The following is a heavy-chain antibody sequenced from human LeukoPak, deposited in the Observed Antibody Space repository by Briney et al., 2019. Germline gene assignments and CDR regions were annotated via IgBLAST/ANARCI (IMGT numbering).Heavy chain of an antibody. D-gene: IGHD3-3*01. Sequence: ASVKVFCKVSGYTLTELSMHWVRQAPGKGLEWMGGFDPEDGETIYAQKFQGRVTMTEDTSTDTAYMELSSLRSEDTAVYYCATVLPVLRFLEWSPGRFDPWGQGTLVTVSS. CDR3: ATVLPVLRFLEWSPGRFDP. V-gene: IGHV1-24*01. CDR2: FDPEDGET. J-gene: IGHJ5*02. CDR1: GYTLTELS.